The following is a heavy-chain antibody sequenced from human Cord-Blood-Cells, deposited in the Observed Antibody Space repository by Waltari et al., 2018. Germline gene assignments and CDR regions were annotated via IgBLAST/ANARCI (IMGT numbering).Heavy chain of an antibody. CDR3: ARRGSIAARPLGY. CDR1: GYTFNSYD. V-gene: IGHV1-8*01. CDR2: INPNSGDT. D-gene: IGHD6-6*01. Sequence: QVQLVQSGAEVKKPGALVKVSCKASGYTFNSYDINWVRQATGQGLEWMGWINPNSGDTGYAQKFQGRVTMTRNTSISTAYMELSSLRSEDTAVYYCARRGSIAARPLGYWGQGTLVTVSS. J-gene: IGHJ4*02.